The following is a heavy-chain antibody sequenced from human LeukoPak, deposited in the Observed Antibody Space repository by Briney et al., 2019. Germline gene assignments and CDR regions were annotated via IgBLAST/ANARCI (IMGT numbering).Heavy chain of an antibody. D-gene: IGHD3-22*01. V-gene: IGHV3-30*19. CDR1: GFTFSSHG. CDR3: ARDSYDDYYYYYGMDV. Sequence: PGGSLRLSCAASGFTFSSHGMHWVRQAPGKGLEWVAVISYDGSNKYYADSVKGRFTISRDNSKNTLYLQMNSLRAEDTAVYYCARDSYDDYYYYYGMDVWGQGTTVTVSS. J-gene: IGHJ6*02. CDR2: ISYDGSNK.